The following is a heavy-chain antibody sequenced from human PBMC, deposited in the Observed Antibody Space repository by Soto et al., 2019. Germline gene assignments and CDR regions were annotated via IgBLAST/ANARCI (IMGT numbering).Heavy chain of an antibody. Sequence: PXETLSLPCAVYGGSFSGYYWSWIRQPPGKGLEWIGEINHSGSTNYNPSLKSRVTISVDTSKNQFSLKLSSVTAADTAVYYCARAKGGSLGGYYYGMDVWGQGTTVTVSS. CDR2: INHSGST. CDR3: ARAKGGSLGGYYYGMDV. J-gene: IGHJ6*02. V-gene: IGHV4-34*01. D-gene: IGHD1-26*01. CDR1: GGSFSGYY.